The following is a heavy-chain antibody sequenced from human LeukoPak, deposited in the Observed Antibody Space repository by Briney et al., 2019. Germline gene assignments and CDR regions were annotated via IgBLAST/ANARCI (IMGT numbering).Heavy chain of an antibody. D-gene: IGHD3-9*01. Sequence: GGSLRLSCAASGFTFSSYAMNWVRQAPGKGLEWVSSISGRSADIYYADSVKGRFTISRDNSKNTLYLQMNSLRAEDTAVYYCAKGGYDILTGYPYYYYMDVWGKGTTVTISS. CDR3: AKGGYDILTGYPYYYYMDV. V-gene: IGHV3-23*01. CDR2: ISGRSADI. J-gene: IGHJ6*03. CDR1: GFTFSSYA.